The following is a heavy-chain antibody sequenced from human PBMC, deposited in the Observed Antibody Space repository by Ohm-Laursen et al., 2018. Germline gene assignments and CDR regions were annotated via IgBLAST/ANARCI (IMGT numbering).Heavy chain of an antibody. J-gene: IGHJ4*02. CDR2: ISQSATTM. CDR1: GFIFSDYQ. CDR3: ARDIRYIGSFYYFDY. Sequence: SLRLSCAASGFIFSDYQMTWIRRAPGKGLEWVSYISQSATTMYYADSVEGRFTISRDNAKNSLYLQMDSLRADDTAVYYCARDIRYIGSFYYFDYWGQGTLVTVSS. V-gene: IGHV3-11*01. D-gene: IGHD2-15*01.